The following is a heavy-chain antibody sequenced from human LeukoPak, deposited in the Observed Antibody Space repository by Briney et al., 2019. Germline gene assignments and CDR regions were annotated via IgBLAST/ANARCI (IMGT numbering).Heavy chain of an antibody. Sequence: ASVKVSCKASGYTFTSYDINWVRQAPGQGLEWVGGIIPIFGTANYAQKFQGRVTITADESTSTAYMELSSLRSEDTAVYYCARGIAASGGFDPWGQGTLVTVSS. CDR2: IIPIFGTA. V-gene: IGHV1-69*13. J-gene: IGHJ5*02. D-gene: IGHD6-13*01. CDR3: ARGIAASGGFDP. CDR1: GYTFTSYD.